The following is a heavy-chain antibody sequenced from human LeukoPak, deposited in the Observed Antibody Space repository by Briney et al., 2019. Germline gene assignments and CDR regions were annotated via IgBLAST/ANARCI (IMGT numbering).Heavy chain of an antibody. CDR3: ARGWRSYDY. J-gene: IGHJ4*02. D-gene: IGHD1-26*01. Sequence: GGSLRLSCAASGFTFSSYAMSWVRQAPRKGLEWVSVIYSGGSTYYADSVKGRFTISRDNSKNTLYLQMNSLRAEDTAVYYCARGWRSYDYWGQGTLVTVSS. CDR2: IYSGGST. V-gene: IGHV3-66*01. CDR1: GFTFSSYA.